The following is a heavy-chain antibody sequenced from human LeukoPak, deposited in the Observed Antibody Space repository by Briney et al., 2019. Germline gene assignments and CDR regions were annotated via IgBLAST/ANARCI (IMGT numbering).Heavy chain of an antibody. CDR1: GFTVNSNY. J-gene: IGHJ6*02. Sequence: GQSLTLSCAASGFTVNSNYISWVRHAPGKGLEWVSVTYSCVSTYYADCVKGRFTISRDNSKNTLYLQMNSLSADAPGVYYCVPRTDVWGQGTTVTVSS. CDR2: TYSCVST. V-gene: IGHV3-53*01. CDR3: VPRTDV.